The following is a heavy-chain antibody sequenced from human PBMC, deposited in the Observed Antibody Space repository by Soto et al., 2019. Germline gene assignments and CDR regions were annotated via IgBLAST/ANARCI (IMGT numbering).Heavy chain of an antibody. Sequence: ESGGGVVQPGRSLRLSCAASGFTFSSYGMHWVRQAPGKGLEWVAVISYDGSNKYYADSVKGRFTISRDNSKNTLYLQMNSLRAEDTAVYYCAKDAHLDDYSNYNWFDPWGQGTLVTVSS. CDR1: GFTFSSYG. V-gene: IGHV3-30*18. CDR2: ISYDGSNK. J-gene: IGHJ5*02. CDR3: AKDAHLDDYSNYNWFDP. D-gene: IGHD4-4*01.